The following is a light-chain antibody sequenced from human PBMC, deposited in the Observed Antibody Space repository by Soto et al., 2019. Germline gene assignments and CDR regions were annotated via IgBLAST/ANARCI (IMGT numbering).Light chain of an antibody. V-gene: IGLV1-40*01. CDR3: QSSDSSLSVVV. J-gene: IGLJ2*01. CDR2: GNS. Sequence: QSVLTQPPSVSGAPGQRVTISCTGSSSNIGAGYDVHWYQQLPGTAPKLLIYGNSNRPSGVPDRFSGSKSGTSASLAITGLQAEDEADYYCQSSDSSLSVVVFGAGTKLTVL. CDR1: SSNIGAGYD.